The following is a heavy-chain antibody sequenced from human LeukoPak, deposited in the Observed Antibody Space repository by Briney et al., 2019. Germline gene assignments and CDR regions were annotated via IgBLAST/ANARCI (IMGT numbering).Heavy chain of an antibody. CDR3: AKVVGATTRGYFDY. J-gene: IGHJ4*02. Sequence: GGSLRLSCAASGFTFSSYAMSWVRQAPGKGLEWVSTISSSGGSTYYADSVKGRFTTSRDNSKNTLYLQMNSLRAEDTAVYYCAKVVGATTRGYFDYWGQGTLVTVSS. V-gene: IGHV3-23*01. D-gene: IGHD1-26*01. CDR1: GFTFSSYA. CDR2: ISSSGGST.